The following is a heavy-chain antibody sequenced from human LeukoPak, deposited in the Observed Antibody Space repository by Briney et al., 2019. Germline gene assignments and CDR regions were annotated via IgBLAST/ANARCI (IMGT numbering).Heavy chain of an antibody. V-gene: IGHV3-30*02. J-gene: IGHJ4*02. Sequence: PGGSLRLSCGASGFTFSDYGMHWVRQAPGKGLEWVAFIRNDGGNEYYADSVKGRFTVSRDNSKNTVFLQMSSLRAEDTAVYYCAKDPLLGGQGTLVTVSS. CDR3: AKDPLL. CDR1: GFTFSDYG. CDR2: IRNDGGNE.